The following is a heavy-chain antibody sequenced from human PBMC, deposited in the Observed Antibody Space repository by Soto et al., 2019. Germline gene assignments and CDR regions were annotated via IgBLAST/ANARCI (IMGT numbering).Heavy chain of an antibody. CDR1: GGTFSSYA. V-gene: IGHV1-69*01. Sequence: QVQLVQSGAEVKKPGSSVKVSCKASGGTFSSYAISWVRQAPGQGLELMGGIIPISGTANYAQKFQGRVTIAADECTSTVYMELSSRRSEDTAVYYCARAGLRNYDFWSGPLSNWFAPWGQGTLVTVSS. J-gene: IGHJ5*02. D-gene: IGHD3-3*01. CDR2: IIPISGTA. CDR3: ARAGLRNYDFWSGPLSNWFAP.